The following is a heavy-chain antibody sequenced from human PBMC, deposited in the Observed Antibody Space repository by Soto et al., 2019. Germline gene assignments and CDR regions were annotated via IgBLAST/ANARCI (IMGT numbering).Heavy chain of an antibody. J-gene: IGHJ6*02. V-gene: IGHV4-4*02. Sequence: SSTLSLSCSVSVGSISSSNWWSFVRQPPGKGLEWIGEIYHSGSTNYNPSLKSRVTISVDKSKNQFSLKLSSVTAADTAVYYCARDGQEGYDFWSGLDVWGQGTTVTVSS. CDR2: IYHSGST. CDR1: VGSISSSNW. CDR3: ARDGQEGYDFWSGLDV. D-gene: IGHD3-3*01.